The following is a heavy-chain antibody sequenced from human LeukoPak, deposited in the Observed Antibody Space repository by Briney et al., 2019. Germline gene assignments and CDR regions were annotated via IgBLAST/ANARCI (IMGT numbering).Heavy chain of an antibody. CDR2: ISYGGSNK. J-gene: IGHJ4*02. CDR1: GFTFSSYG. V-gene: IGHV3-30*18. Sequence: GRSLRLSCAASGFTFSSYGMHWVRQAPGKGLEWVAVISYGGSNKYYADSVKGRFTISRDNSKNTLYLQMNSLRAEDTAVYYCAKDIRWELAAAGVFDYWGQGTLVTVSS. CDR3: AKDIRWELAAAGVFDY. D-gene: IGHD6-13*01.